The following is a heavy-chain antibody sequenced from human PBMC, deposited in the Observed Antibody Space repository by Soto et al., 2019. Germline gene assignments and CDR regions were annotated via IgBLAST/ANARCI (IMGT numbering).Heavy chain of an antibody. CDR2: ISLYNGNT. D-gene: IGHD2-2*01. CDR3: GIYHLEFFRFDY. CDR1: DFTFTIHV. V-gene: IGHV1-18*04. J-gene: IGHJ4*02. Sequence: SVKVSCKAYDFTFTIHVISWVRQAPGQGLEWRGWISLYNGNTNDAQQVQGRVTRTTETSTRTALMELISLRSDDTAKNFSGIYHLEFFRFDYWGQGTLVTVSS.